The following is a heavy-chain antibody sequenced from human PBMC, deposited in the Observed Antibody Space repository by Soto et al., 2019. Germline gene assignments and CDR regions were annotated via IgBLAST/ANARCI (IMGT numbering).Heavy chain of an antibody. J-gene: IGHJ5*02. V-gene: IGHV1-8*02. D-gene: IGHD2-21*01. CDR2: MNPNSGNT. CDR3: ARGCKRWLSNTDWFDP. Sequence: ASVKVSCKASGYTFTSYYINWVRQATGQGLEWMGWMNPNSGNTGYAQKFQGRVTMTRNTSISTAYMELSSLRSEDTAVYYCARGCKRWLSNTDWFDPWGQGTLVTVS. CDR1: GYTFTSYY.